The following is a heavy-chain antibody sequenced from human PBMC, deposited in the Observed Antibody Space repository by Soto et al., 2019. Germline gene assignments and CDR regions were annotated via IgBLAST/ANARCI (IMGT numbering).Heavy chain of an antibody. J-gene: IGHJ4*02. CDR1: GFTFSSYA. V-gene: IGHV3-23*01. D-gene: IGHD3-10*01. CDR2: ISGSGGST. CDR3: AKVSRYYYGSAPYPDY. Sequence: EVQLLESGGGLVQPGGSLRLSCAASGFTFSSYAMSWVRQAPGKGLEWVSAISGSGGSTYYADSVKGRFTISRDNSKNTLYQQMNNLSAEDTAVYYCAKVSRYYYGSAPYPDYWGQGTLFTVSS.